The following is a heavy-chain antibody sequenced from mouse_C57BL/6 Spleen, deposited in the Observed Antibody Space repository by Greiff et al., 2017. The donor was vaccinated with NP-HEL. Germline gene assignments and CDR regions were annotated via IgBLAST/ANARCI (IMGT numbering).Heavy chain of an antibody. V-gene: IGHV1-74*01. CDR1: GYTFTSYW. Sequence: VQLQQPGAELVKPGASVKVSCKASGYTFTSYWMHWVKQRPGQGLEWIGRIHPSDSDTNYNQKFKGKATLTVYKSASIAYMQLSSLTSEDSAVYYWAILITTVVARDYWGQGTTLTVSS. D-gene: IGHD1-1*01. CDR3: AILITTVVARDY. CDR2: IHPSDSDT. J-gene: IGHJ2*01.